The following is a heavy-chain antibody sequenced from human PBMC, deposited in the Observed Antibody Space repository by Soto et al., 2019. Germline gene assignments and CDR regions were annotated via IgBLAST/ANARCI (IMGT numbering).Heavy chain of an antibody. CDR3: DTWAGVVTIRDFMGPYDY. CDR2: IIPIFHTT. V-gene: IGHV1-69*01. D-gene: IGHD2-15*01. CDR1: GGTFNTYC. Sequence: QVRLVQSGAEEKNFGSSLKVSCKASGGTFNTYCLNRVRHSPGQGLEWMGGIIPIFHTTNYAQKFRDRVTITANESTTTAYMELKGLRSEDTAMYYCDTWAGVVTIRDFMGPYDYWGQGSLVTVSS. J-gene: IGHJ4*02.